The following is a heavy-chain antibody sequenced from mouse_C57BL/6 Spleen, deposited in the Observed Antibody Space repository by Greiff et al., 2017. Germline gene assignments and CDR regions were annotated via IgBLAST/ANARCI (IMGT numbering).Heavy chain of an antibody. Sequence: VKLQQPGTELVKPGASVKLSCKASGYTFTSYWMHWVKQRPGQGLEWIGNINPSNGGTNYNEKFKSKATLTVDKSSSTAYMQLSSLTSEDSAVYYCARSDGSLYYFDYWGQGTTLTVSS. CDR2: INPSNGGT. V-gene: IGHV1-53*01. CDR1: GYTFTSYW. J-gene: IGHJ2*01. D-gene: IGHD2-3*01. CDR3: ARSDGSLYYFDY.